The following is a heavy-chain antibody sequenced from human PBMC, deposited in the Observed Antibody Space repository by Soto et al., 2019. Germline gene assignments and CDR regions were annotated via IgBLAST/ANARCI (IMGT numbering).Heavy chain of an antibody. CDR1: GGSFSGYY. CDR2: INHSGST. D-gene: IGHD3-9*01. CDR3: ARAGVVRYFDWL. Sequence: PSETLSLTCAVYGGSFSGYYWSWIRQPPGKGLEWIGEINHSGSTNYNPSLKSRVTISVDTSKNQFSLKLSSVTAADTAVYYCARAGVVRYFDWLGGQGTLVTVSS. V-gene: IGHV4-34*01. J-gene: IGHJ4*02.